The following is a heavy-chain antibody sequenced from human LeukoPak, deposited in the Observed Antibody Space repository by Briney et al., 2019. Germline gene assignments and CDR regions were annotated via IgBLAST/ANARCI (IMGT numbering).Heavy chain of an antibody. J-gene: IGHJ4*02. CDR3: ARDPYSYASHGDY. CDR1: GFTLSSYS. CDR2: ISSSSSYI. D-gene: IGHD5-18*01. V-gene: IGHV3-21*01. Sequence: GGSLRLSCAASGFTLSSYSMNWVRQAPGKGLEWVSSISSSSSYIYYADSVKGRFTISRDNAKNSLFLQMNSLRAEDTAVYYCARDPYSYASHGDYWGQGTLVTVSS.